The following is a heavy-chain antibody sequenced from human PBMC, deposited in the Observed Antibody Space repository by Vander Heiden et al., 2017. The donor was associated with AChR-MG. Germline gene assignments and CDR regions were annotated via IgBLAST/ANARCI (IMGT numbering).Heavy chain of an antibody. D-gene: IGHD5-18*01. CDR2: ISSSSSYI. CDR3: ARRAAQLWHENYYYYYGMDV. J-gene: IGHJ6*02. CDR1: GFTFSSYS. V-gene: IGHV3-21*01. Sequence: EVQLVESGGGLVKPGGSLRLSCAASGFTFSSYSMNGVRQAPGKGLEWVSSISSSSSYIYYADSVKGRFTISRDNAKNSLYLQMNSLRAEDTAVYYCARRAAQLWHENYYYYYGMDVWGQGTTVTVSS.